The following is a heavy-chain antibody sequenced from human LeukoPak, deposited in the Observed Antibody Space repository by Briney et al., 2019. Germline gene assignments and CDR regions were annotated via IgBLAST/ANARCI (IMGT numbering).Heavy chain of an antibody. CDR1: GYIFTNYD. D-gene: IGHD6-6*01. J-gene: IGHJ4*02. Sequence: ASVKVSCKASGYIFTNYDINWVRQATGQGLEWMGWMNPHSGNTGYAQKFQGRVTITRDTSITTAYMELSSLRSEDTAVYYCARGRYSAAREHPPENDYWGQGTLVTVSS. CDR3: ARGRYSAAREHPPENDY. V-gene: IGHV1-8*03. CDR2: MNPHSGNT.